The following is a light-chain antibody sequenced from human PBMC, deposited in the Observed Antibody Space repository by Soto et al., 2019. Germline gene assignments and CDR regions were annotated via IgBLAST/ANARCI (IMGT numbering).Light chain of an antibody. CDR3: SSYARSNNFRVV. Sequence: QSALTQPPSASGSPGQSVTISCTGTSSDVDGYNYVSWYQQHPGKAPKLMIYEGSKRPSGVPDRFSGSKSGNTASLTVSGLQAEDEADYYCSSYARSNNFRVVFGGGTKLTVL. J-gene: IGLJ2*01. CDR1: SSDVDGYNY. V-gene: IGLV2-8*01. CDR2: EGS.